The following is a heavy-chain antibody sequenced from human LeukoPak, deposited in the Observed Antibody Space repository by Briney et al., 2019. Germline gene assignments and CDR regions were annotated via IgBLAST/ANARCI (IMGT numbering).Heavy chain of an antibody. D-gene: IGHD2-15*01. V-gene: IGHV3-23*01. CDR2: ISNNGGYT. J-gene: IGHJ4*02. CDR3: ARRYCNATSCYFFDY. Sequence: PGGSLRLSCAASGFTFSSSAMSWVRQAPGKGLEWVSAISNNGGYTYYADSVQGRFTISRDNSKSTLCLQMNSLRAEDTAVYYCARRYCNATSCYFFDYWGQGAPVTVSS. CDR1: GFTFSSSA.